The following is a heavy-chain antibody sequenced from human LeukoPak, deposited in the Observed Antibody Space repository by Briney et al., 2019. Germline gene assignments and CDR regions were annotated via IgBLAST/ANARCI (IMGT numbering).Heavy chain of an antibody. D-gene: IGHD1-26*01. J-gene: IGHJ6*02. V-gene: IGHV3-21*01. Sequence: GGSLRLSCATSGFTFSGYRMNWVRQAPGKGLEWVSSISGSSSYIYYTDSVKGRFTLSGDNAKNSLVLQMNSLRAEDTGVYYCARDMGEPVYGMDVWGPGTTVTVSS. CDR3: ARDMGEPVYGMDV. CDR1: GFTFSGYR. CDR2: ISGSSSYI.